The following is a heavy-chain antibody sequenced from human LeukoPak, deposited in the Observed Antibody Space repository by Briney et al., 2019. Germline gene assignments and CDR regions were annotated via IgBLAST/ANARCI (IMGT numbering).Heavy chain of an antibody. D-gene: IGHD6-13*01. V-gene: IGHV3-21*01. CDR3: ARIRAGIAAAGADY. CDR2: ISSSSSYI. J-gene: IGHJ4*02. CDR1: GFTFSSYS. Sequence: GGSLRLSCAASGFTFSSYSMNWVRQAPGKGLEWVSSISSSSSYIYYADSVKGRFTISRDNAKNSLYLQMNSQRAEDTSVYYCARIRAGIAAAGADYWGQGTLVTVSS.